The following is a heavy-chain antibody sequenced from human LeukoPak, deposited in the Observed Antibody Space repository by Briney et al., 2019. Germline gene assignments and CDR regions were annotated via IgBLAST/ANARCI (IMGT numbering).Heavy chain of an antibody. CDR3: ARGPDSSSWYDFDY. CDR2: ISSSGSTI. V-gene: IGHV3-11*01. J-gene: IGHJ4*02. Sequence: PGGSLRLSCAASGFTFSDYYMSWIRQAPAKGLEWVSYISSSGSTIYYADSVKGRFTISRDNAKNSLYLQMNSLRAEDTAVYYCARGPDSSSWYDFDYWGQGTLVTVSS. D-gene: IGHD6-13*01. CDR1: GFTFSDYY.